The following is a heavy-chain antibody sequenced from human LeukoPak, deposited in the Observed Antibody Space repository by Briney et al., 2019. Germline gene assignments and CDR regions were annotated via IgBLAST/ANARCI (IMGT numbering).Heavy chain of an antibody. V-gene: IGHV4-59*01. Sequence: PSETLSLTCNDSGGSIRGYCWSWIRQPPGKGLEWIGYIYSSGSTNYNPSLKSRVTMSVDTSKNQFSLKVSSVTAADTAVYYCATPDNSGYYYLYWGQGTLVTVSS. CDR1: GGSIRGYC. CDR3: ATPDNSGYYYLY. J-gene: IGHJ4*02. CDR2: IYSSGST. D-gene: IGHD3-22*01.